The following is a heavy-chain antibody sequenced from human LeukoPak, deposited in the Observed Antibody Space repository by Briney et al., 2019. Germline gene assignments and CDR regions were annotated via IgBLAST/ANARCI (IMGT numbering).Heavy chain of an antibody. J-gene: IGHJ6*02. Sequence: GGSLRLSCAASGFTLSSYAMHWVRQAPGKGLGWVAVISYDGSNKYYADSVKGRFTISRDNSKNTLYLQMNSLRAEDTAVYYCASPERLDYDFWSGYSAYYYYGMDVWGQGTTVTVSS. D-gene: IGHD3-3*01. CDR3: ASPERLDYDFWSGYSAYYYYGMDV. V-gene: IGHV3-30-3*01. CDR2: ISYDGSNK. CDR1: GFTLSSYA.